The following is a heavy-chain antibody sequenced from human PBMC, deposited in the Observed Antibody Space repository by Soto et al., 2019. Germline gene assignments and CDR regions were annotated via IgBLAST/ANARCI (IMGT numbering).Heavy chain of an antibody. D-gene: IGHD2-8*01. CDR2: TYYRSKWYN. V-gene: IGHV6-1*01. Sequence: SQTLSLTCAISGDRVSSNIAAWNWIRQSPSRCLEWLGKTYYRSKWYNDYAVSVKSRITINTDTSKNQCSLQLNSVTPENTTVYYGAREAYCTNGVCFDYWGQGTLVTVSS. J-gene: IGHJ4*02. CDR3: AREAYCTNGVCFDY. CDR1: GDRVSSNIAA.